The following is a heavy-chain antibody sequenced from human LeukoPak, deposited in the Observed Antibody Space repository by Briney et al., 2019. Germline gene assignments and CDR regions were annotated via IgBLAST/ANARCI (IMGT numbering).Heavy chain of an antibody. D-gene: IGHD3-22*01. CDR1: GFTFSSYA. V-gene: IGHV3-30*04. CDR2: ISYDGSNK. J-gene: IGHJ3*02. Sequence: GGSLRLSCAASGFTFSSYAMHWVRQAPGKGLEWVAVISYDGSNKYYADSVEGRFTISRDNSKNTVDLQMNSLRAEDTAVYYCARYRYDSSGRDAFDIWGQGTMVTVSS. CDR3: ARYRYDSSGRDAFDI.